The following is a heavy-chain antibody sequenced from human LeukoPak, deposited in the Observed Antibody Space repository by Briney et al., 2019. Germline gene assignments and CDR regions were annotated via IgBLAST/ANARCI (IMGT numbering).Heavy chain of an antibody. CDR2: INHSGST. Sequence: PSETLSLTCAVYGGSFSGYYWSWIRQPPGKGLEWIGEINHSGSTNYNPSLKSRVTISVDTSKNQFSLKLSSVTAADTAVYYCARDTSSGWTFDYWGQGTLVTVSS. CDR3: ARDTSSGWTFDY. J-gene: IGHJ4*02. D-gene: IGHD6-19*01. CDR1: GGSFSGYY. V-gene: IGHV4-34*01.